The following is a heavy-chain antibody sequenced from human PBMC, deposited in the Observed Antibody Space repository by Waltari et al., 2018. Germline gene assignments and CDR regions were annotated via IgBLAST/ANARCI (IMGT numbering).Heavy chain of an antibody. D-gene: IGHD6-6*01. CDR2: IYYSGNT. V-gene: IGHV4-39*07. CDR1: GGSISSSSYY. CDR3: ARVSGQLGRAKYYYYYMDV. Sequence: QLQLQESGPGLVKPSETLSLTCTVSGGSISSSSYYWGWIRQPPGKGLEWIGSIYYSGNTNYNPSLKSRVTISVDTTKNQHSLKQGSVTAAEAAVYYCARVSGQLGRAKYYYYYMDVWGKGTTVTISS. J-gene: IGHJ6*03.